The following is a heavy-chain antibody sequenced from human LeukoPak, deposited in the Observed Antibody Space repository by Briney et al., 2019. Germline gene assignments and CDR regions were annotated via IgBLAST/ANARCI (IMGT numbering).Heavy chain of an antibody. CDR2: LSASVGST. CDR3: AKSFEGCSTSCYPDY. CDR1: GFTFSSYV. Sequence: GGSLRLSCTASGFTFSSYVMNWVRQAPGKGLEWVSGLSASVGSTYYADSVKGRFTISRDSSKNTLYLQMNSLRAEDTAVYYCAKSFEGCSTSCYPDYWGQGTLVTVSS. V-gene: IGHV3-23*01. D-gene: IGHD2-2*01. J-gene: IGHJ4*02.